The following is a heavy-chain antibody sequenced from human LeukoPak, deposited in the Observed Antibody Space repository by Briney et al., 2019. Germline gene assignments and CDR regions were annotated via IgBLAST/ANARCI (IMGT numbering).Heavy chain of an antibody. CDR2: IYHSGST. CDR3: ARQGSSWYRGFDY. J-gene: IGHJ4*02. V-gene: IGHV4-30-2*01. D-gene: IGHD6-13*01. CDR1: GGSFSGYS. Sequence: SETLSLTCAVYGGSFSGYSWSWIRQPPGKGLEWIGYIYHSGSTYYNPSLKSRVTISVDRSKNQFSLKLSSVTAADTAVYYCARQGSSWYRGFDYWGQGTLVTVSS.